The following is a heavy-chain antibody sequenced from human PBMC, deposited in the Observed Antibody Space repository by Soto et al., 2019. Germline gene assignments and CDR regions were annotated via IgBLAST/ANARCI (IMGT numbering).Heavy chain of an antibody. D-gene: IGHD3-10*01. V-gene: IGHV3-53*04. CDR3: LRGRYGSQIH. CDR2: LYSGGAT. Sequence: EVRLVESGGGLVQPGGSLRLSCAASGFIVSSNYMPWVRQAPGKGLEWVSLLYSGGATHYAASVKGRFTISSHSSQTTLFLQMNSLRNEDTATYYCLRGRYGSQIHWGQGTKVTVSS. CDR1: GFIVSSNY. J-gene: IGHJ4*02.